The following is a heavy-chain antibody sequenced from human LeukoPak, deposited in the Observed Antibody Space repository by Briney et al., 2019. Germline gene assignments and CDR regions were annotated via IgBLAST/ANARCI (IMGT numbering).Heavy chain of an antibody. Sequence: GGSLRLSCAASGFTFDDYAMHWVRQAPGKGLEWVSGISWNSGSIGYADSAKGRFTISRDNAKNSLYLQMNSLTAEDTAVYYCARSGAGGAFDMWGRGTMVTVSS. D-gene: IGHD3-10*01. CDR1: GFTFDDYA. V-gene: IGHV3-9*01. CDR3: ARSGAGGAFDM. CDR2: ISWNSGSI. J-gene: IGHJ3*02.